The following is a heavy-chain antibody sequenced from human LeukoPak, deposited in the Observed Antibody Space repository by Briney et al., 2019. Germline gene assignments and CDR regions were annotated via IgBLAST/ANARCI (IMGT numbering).Heavy chain of an antibody. V-gene: IGHV3-21*01. CDR2: ISSSSSYI. D-gene: IGHD3-22*01. Sequence: PGGSLRLSCAASGFTFSSYSMNWVRQAPGKGLEWVSSISSSSSYIYYADSVKGRFTISRENAKNSLYLQMNSLRAEDTAVYYCAREGPIHYFDCSGYSTGGGQGTLVTVSS. J-gene: IGHJ4*02. CDR1: GFTFSSYS. CDR3: AREGPIHYFDCSGYSTG.